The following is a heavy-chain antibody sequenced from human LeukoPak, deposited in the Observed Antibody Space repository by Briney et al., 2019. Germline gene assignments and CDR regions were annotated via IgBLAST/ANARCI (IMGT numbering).Heavy chain of an antibody. CDR1: GYTFTSYA. J-gene: IGHJ3*02. V-gene: IGHV7-4-1*02. CDR2: INTNTGNP. CDR3: ARTGSYYGRDAFDI. D-gene: IGHD1-26*01. Sequence: ASVKVSCKASGYTFTSYALNWVRQAPGQGLEWMGWINTNTGNPTYAQGFTGRFVFSLDTSVSTAYLQISSLKAEDTAVYYCARTGSYYGRDAFDIWGQGTMVTVSS.